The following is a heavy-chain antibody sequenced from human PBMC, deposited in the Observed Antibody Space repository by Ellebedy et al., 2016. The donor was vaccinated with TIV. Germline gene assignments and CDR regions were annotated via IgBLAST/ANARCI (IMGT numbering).Heavy chain of an antibody. V-gene: IGHV3-7*03. J-gene: IGHJ6*03. D-gene: IGHD2-2*01. CDR3: RGLVVVPANYYYYMDV. CDR2: IKQDGSEK. CDR1: GFTFSSYW. Sequence: GGSLRLSXAASGFTFSSYWMSWVRQAPGKGLEWVANIKQDGSEKYYVDSVKGRFTISRDNSKNTLYLQMNSLRAEDTAVYYCRGLVVVPANYYYYMDVWGKGTTVTVSS.